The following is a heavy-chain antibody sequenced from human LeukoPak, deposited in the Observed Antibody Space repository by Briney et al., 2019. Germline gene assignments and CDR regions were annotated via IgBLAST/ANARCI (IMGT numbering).Heavy chain of an antibody. J-gene: IGHJ5*02. CDR1: GFTFSSYW. CDR2: ISTDGSST. CDR3: ARASEAGTNWFDP. V-gene: IGHV3-74*01. D-gene: IGHD6-19*01. Sequence: GGSLRLSCAASGFTFSSYWMHWVRQAPGKGLVWVSRISTDGSSTSYTDSVKGRFTTSRDNAKNTLYLQMNSLRAEDTAVYFCARASEAGTNWFDPWGQGTLVTVSS.